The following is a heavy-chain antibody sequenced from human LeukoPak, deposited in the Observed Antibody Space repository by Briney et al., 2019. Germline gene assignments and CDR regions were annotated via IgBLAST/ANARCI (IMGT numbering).Heavy chain of an antibody. CDR2: IYYSGST. CDR1: GGSISSYY. CDR3: ARVRITMVRGVQITPPYYFDY. Sequence: PSETLSLTCTVSGGSISSYYWSWIRQPPGKGLEWIGYIYYSGSTNYNPSLKSRVTISVDKSKNQFSLKLSSVTAADTAVYYCARVRITMVRGVQITPPYYFDYWGQGTLVTVSS. J-gene: IGHJ4*02. V-gene: IGHV4-59*12. D-gene: IGHD3-10*01.